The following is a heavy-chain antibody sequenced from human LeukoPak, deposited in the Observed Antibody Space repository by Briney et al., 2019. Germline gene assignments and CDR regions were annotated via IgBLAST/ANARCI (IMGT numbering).Heavy chain of an antibody. V-gene: IGHV1-2*02. D-gene: IGHD6-19*01. CDR2: INPNSGGT. CDR1: GSAFTGYY. Sequence: ASVKVSCKASGSAFTGYYMHWVRQGPGQGLEWMGWINPNSGGTNYAQKFQGRVTVTRDTAISTAYMELSRLRSDDTAVYYCARDRPDSSGWFRPGGFDYWGQGTLVTVSS. CDR3: ARDRPDSSGWFRPGGFDY. J-gene: IGHJ4*02.